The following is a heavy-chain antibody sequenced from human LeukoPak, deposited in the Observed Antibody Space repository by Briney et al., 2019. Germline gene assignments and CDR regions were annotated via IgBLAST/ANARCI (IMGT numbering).Heavy chain of an antibody. J-gene: IGHJ6*03. CDR3: ARGGLEWLSPDYYYYMDV. CDR2: ICASGST. D-gene: IGHD3-3*01. Sequence: PSETLSLTCTVSGGSISSYCWSWIRQPAGKGLEWIGRICASGSTNYHPSLTSRVTMSVDTSKNQFSLKLSSVTAADTAVYYCARGGLEWLSPDYYYYMDVWGKGTTVTVSS. V-gene: IGHV4-4*07. CDR1: GGSISSYC.